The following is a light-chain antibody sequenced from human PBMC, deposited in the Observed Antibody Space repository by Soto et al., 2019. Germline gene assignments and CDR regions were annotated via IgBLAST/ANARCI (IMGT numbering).Light chain of an antibody. J-gene: IGKJ1*01. CDR2: GAS. CDR3: QQYGSSPQT. Sequence: EIVLTQSPGTLSLSPGERAPLSCRASQSVSSSYLAWYQQKPGQAPRPLIYGASGRATGIPDRFSGSGSGTDFTLTISRLEPEDFAVYYCQQYGSSPQTFGQGTKVEIK. V-gene: IGKV3-20*01. CDR1: QSVSSSY.